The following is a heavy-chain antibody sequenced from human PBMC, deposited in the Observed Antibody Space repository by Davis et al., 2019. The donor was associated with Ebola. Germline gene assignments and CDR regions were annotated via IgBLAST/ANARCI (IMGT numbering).Heavy chain of an antibody. D-gene: IGHD6-13*01. J-gene: IGHJ6*02. CDR3: ARIAAESDYGMDV. CDR1: GYTFTTYI. CDR2: IAVYNGDT. V-gene: IGHV1-18*01. Sequence: ASVKVSCKASGYTFTTYIITWVRQAPGQGLEWMGWIAVYNGDTKYAHEIQGRVTMTTDISTDIVYMDPRGLRSDDTAVYFCARIAAESDYGMDVWGQGTTVTVSS.